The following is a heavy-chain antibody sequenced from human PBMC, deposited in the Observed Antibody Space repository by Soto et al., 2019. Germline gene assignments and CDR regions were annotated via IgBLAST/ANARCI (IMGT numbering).Heavy chain of an antibody. Sequence: EVHLVESGGGLVQSGGSLRVSCTASGFTFSDYRMHWVRQAPGKGLEWVSSISPTSGAIYYADSVKGRFTISRDNAKNTLVLQTNSLGAEDTAVYSCARGSAHIQVQTFDYWGQGTLFTVSS. V-gene: IGHV3-21*01. CDR3: ARGSAHIQVQTFDY. D-gene: IGHD1-1*01. CDR1: GFTFSDYR. CDR2: ISPTSGAI. J-gene: IGHJ4*02.